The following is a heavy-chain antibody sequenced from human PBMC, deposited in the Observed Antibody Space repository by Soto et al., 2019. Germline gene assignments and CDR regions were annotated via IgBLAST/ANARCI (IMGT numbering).Heavy chain of an antibody. CDR3: ARGRSGMLGRIFDY. Sequence: QVQLQQCGAGLLKPSETLSLTCAVEGGSCRGYYWSGIRKPPGKELEWIGDINHSGRTNYNPSLKSRVTISVDTSKNQLSLKLSSVTAADTAVYYCARGRSGMLGRIFDYWGQGTLVTVSS. D-gene: IGHD6-25*01. V-gene: IGHV4-34*01. J-gene: IGHJ4*02. CDR1: GGSCRGYY. CDR2: INHSGRT.